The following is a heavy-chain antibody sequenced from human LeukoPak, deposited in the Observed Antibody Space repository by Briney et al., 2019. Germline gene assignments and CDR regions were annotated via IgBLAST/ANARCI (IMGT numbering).Heavy chain of an antibody. Sequence: GGSLRLSCAASGFTFSSYAMSWVRQAPGKGLEWVSAISGSGGSTYYADSVKGRFTISRDNSKNTLYLQMNSLRAEDTAVYYCARDIYYDSSGYREYAFDIWGQGTMVTVSS. D-gene: IGHD3-22*01. CDR1: GFTFSSYA. CDR2: ISGSGGST. CDR3: ARDIYYDSSGYREYAFDI. J-gene: IGHJ3*02. V-gene: IGHV3-23*01.